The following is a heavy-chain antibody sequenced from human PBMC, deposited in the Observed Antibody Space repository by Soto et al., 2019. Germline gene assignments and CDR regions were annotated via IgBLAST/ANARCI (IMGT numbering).Heavy chain of an antibody. CDR2: IYYSGST. CDR3: ARDGGASSSYWFDP. V-gene: IGHV4-31*03. D-gene: IGHD6-6*01. Sequence: QVQLQESGPGLVKPSQTLSLTCTVSGGSISSGGYYWSWIRQHPGKGLEWIGYIYYSGSTYYNPSLSSRVTISVDTSKNQFSLKLSSVTAADTAVYYCARDGGASSSYWFDPWGQGTVVTVSS. J-gene: IGHJ5*02. CDR1: GGSISSGGYY.